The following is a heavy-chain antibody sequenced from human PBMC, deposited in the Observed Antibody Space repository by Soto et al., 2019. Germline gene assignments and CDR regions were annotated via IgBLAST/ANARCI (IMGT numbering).Heavy chain of an antibody. J-gene: IGHJ1*01. Sequence: QVQLQESGPGLVKPSQTLSLTCTVSGGSISTGAYYWNWIRQHPGKGLEGIGYIFYSVNTYYKPSLKSRVSISVDTSKYHFSLNLSSVTAADAAVYYCGRSNYGDHVDVDHWRQGTLVTASS. V-gene: IGHV4-31*03. CDR3: GRSNYGDHVDVDH. D-gene: IGHD4-17*01. CDR2: IFYSVNT. CDR1: GGSISTGAYY.